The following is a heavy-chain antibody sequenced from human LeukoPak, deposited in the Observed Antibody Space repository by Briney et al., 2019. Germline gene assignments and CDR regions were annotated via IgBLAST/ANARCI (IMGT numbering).Heavy chain of an antibody. V-gene: IGHV3-53*01. CDR1: GFTVTSNY. Sequence: GGSLRLSCAASGFTVTSNYMSWVRQAPGKGLEWVSVIYSGGSTNYADSVKGRFTISTDHSKNMLYLQMNSLRAEDMAVYYCARDSPVSGVDYWGQGTLVTVSS. CDR2: IYSGGST. D-gene: IGHD6-19*01. CDR3: ARDSPVSGVDY. J-gene: IGHJ4*02.